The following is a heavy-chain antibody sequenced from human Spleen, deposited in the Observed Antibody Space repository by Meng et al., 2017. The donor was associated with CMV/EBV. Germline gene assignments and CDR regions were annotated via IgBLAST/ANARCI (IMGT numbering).Heavy chain of an antibody. CDR2: IIPILGIA. D-gene: IGHD3-16*01. CDR3: ARGPSLLGIQGYDY. J-gene: IGHJ4*02. CDR1: GGTFSSYA. Sequence: SVKVSCKASGGTFSSYAISWVRQAPGQGLEWMGGIIPILGIANYAQKFQGRVTITADKSTSTAYMELSSLRSEDTAVYYCARGPSLLGIQGYDYWGQGTLVTVSS. V-gene: IGHV1-69*10.